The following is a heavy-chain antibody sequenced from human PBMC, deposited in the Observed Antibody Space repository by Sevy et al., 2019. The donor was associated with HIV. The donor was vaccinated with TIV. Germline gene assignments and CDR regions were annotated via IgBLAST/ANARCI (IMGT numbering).Heavy chain of an antibody. CDR3: AKPGAWFGESPDAFDI. J-gene: IGHJ3*02. D-gene: IGHD3-10*01. Sequence: GGSLRLSCAASGFTFSSYGMHWVRQAPGKGLEWVAVIWYDGSNKYYADSVKGRFTISRDNSKNTLYLQMNSLRAEDTAVYYGAKPGAWFGESPDAFDIWGQGTMVTVSS. CDR1: GFTFSSYG. CDR2: IWYDGSNK. V-gene: IGHV3-33*06.